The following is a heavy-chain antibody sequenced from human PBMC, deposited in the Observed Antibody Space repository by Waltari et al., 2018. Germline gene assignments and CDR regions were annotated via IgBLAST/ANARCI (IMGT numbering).Heavy chain of an antibody. D-gene: IGHD3-22*01. Sequence: QLQLRESGPGLVKPSETLSLTCTVSGGSISSTGYYWGWIRQPPGKGLEWIGSIHYSGTTYYTPSLKSRVTISVDTSKNQCSLKLRFVTAADTAVYFCARSRYHSSGSRFDYWGQGTLVTVSS. J-gene: IGHJ4*02. CDR1: GGSISSTGYY. V-gene: IGHV4-39*01. CDR2: IHYSGTT. CDR3: ARSRYHSSGSRFDY.